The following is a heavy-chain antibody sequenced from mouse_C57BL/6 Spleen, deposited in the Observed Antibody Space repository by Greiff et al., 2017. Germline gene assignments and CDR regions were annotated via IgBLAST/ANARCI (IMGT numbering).Heavy chain of an antibody. V-gene: IGHV1-54*01. CDR3: ARDVDGYPFDY. CDR1: GYAFTNYL. D-gene: IGHD2-3*01. J-gene: IGHJ2*01. Sequence: QVQLKESGAELVRPGTSVKVSCKASGYAFTNYLIEWVKQRPGQGLEWIGVINPGSGGTNYNEKFKGKATLTADKSSSTAYIQLSSLTSADAAVYFCARDVDGYPFDYWGQGTTLTVSS. CDR2: INPGSGGT.